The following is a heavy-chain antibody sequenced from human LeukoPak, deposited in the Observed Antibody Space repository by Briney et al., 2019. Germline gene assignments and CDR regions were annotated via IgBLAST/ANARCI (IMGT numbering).Heavy chain of an antibody. CDR3: ARGGVLRYFDWLLSY. Sequence: GESLKTSCKGSGYSFTNYWIGWVRQMPGKGLEWMGILYPGDSDTRYSPSFQGQVTISADESISTAYLQWSSLKASDTAMYYCARGGVLRYFDWLLSYWGQGTLVTVSS. CDR2: LYPGDSDT. V-gene: IGHV5-51*01. J-gene: IGHJ4*02. D-gene: IGHD3-9*01. CDR1: GYSFTNYW.